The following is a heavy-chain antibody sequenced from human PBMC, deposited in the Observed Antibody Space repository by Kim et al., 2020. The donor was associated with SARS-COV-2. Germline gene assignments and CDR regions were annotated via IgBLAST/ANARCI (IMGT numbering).Heavy chain of an antibody. J-gene: IGHJ2*01. CDR3: ARYKDSPYYDFWSGYQTDGWYFDL. Sequence: GGSLRLSCAASGFTFSSYAMHWVRQAPGKGLEWVAVISYDGSNKYYADSVKGRFTISRDNSKNTLYLQMNSLRAEDTAVYYCARYKDSPYYDFWSGYQTDGWYFDLWGRGTLVTVSS. D-gene: IGHD3-3*01. CDR1: GFTFSSYA. CDR2: ISYDGSNK. V-gene: IGHV3-30-3*01.